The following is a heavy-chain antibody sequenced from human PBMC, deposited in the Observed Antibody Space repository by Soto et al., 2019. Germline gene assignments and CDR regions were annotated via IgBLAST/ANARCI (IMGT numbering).Heavy chain of an antibody. J-gene: IGHJ4*02. CDR2: FDPEDGET. Sequence: ASVKVSCKVSGYTLTELSMHWVRQAPGKGLEWMGGFDPEDGETIYAQKFQGRVTMTEDTSTDTAYMELSSLRSEDTEVYYCETDYCSGGSCPLDYWGQGTLVTVSS. CDR3: ETDYCSGGSCPLDY. CDR1: GYTLTELS. D-gene: IGHD2-15*01. V-gene: IGHV1-24*01.